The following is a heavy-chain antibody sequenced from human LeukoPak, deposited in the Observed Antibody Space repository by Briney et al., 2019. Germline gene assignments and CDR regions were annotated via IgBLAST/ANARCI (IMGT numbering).Heavy chain of an antibody. Sequence: GGSLRLSCAASGFIVSSNYMSWVRQAPGKGLEWVSVIYTGGSTYYADSVKGRFTISRDNSKNTVYLQMSSLRAEDTAVYYCAKEGDCSTTSCLTGGLDVWAKGPLSPSPQ. J-gene: IGHJ6*04. CDR1: GFIVSSNY. CDR3: AKEGDCSTTSCLTGGLDV. CDR2: IYTGGST. D-gene: IGHD2-2*01. V-gene: IGHV3-53*01.